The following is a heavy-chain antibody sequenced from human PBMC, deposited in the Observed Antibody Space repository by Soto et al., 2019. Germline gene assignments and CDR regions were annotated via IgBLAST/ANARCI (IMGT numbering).Heavy chain of an antibody. D-gene: IGHD3-22*01. V-gene: IGHV4-31*03. J-gene: IGHJ4*02. CDR3: ARDRYDSSGYHFDY. CDR2: IYYSGST. CDR1: GGSISSGGYY. Sequence: TLSLTCTVSGGSISSGGYYWSWIRQHPGKGLEWIGYIYYSGSTYYNPSLKSRVTISVDTSKNQYSLKLSSVTAADTAVYYCARDRYDSSGYHFDYWGQGTLVTVSS.